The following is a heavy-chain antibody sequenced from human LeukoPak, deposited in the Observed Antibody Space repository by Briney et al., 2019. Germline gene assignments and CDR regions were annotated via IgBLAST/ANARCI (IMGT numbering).Heavy chain of an antibody. D-gene: IGHD6-13*01. CDR3: ARGSMAAAGTVDY. J-gene: IGHJ4*02. Sequence: PGGSLRPSCAASGFTVSTNYMSWVRQAPGKGLEWVSVIYANEKTYYADSVEGRFTISRDNSKNTVFLLMNSLRAEDTAVYYCARGSMAAAGTVDYWGQGTLVTVSS. V-gene: IGHV3-53*01. CDR2: IYANEKT. CDR1: GFTVSTNY.